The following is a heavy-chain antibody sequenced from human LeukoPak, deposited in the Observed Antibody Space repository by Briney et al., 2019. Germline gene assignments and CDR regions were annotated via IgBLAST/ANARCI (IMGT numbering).Heavy chain of an antibody. CDR3: ARDYYDSSGYYYGIHDY. J-gene: IGHJ4*02. CDR2: INRSGST. D-gene: IGHD3-22*01. Sequence: SETLSLTCAVYGGSFSGYYWSWIRQPPGKGLEWIGEINRSGSTNYNPSLKSRVTISVDTSKNQFSLKLSSVTAADTAVYYCARDYYDSSGYYYGIHDYWGQGTLVTVSS. V-gene: IGHV4-34*01. CDR1: GGSFSGYY.